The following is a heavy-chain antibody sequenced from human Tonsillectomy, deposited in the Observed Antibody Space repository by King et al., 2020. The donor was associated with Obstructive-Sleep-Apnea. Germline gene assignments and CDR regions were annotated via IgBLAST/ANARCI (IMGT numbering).Heavy chain of an antibody. D-gene: IGHD6-13*01. Sequence: VQLVESGGGLVQPGGSLRLSCTASGFSFSTSSMNWVRQAPGRGLEWVSYISSSSAGIYYADSVKGRFTISRDNAKNSLYLQMNSLRAEDTAVYYCVRDGTPAAAFDVWGQGTMVTVSS. V-gene: IGHV3-48*04. CDR1: GFSFSTSS. CDR2: ISSSSAGI. J-gene: IGHJ3*01. CDR3: VRDGTPAAAFDV.